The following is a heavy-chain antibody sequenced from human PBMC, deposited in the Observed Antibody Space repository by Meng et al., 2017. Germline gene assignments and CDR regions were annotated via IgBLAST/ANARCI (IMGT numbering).Heavy chain of an antibody. D-gene: IGHD1-26*01. V-gene: IGHV4-38-2*02. CDR1: GYSISSGYY. CDR2: IYHSGST. J-gene: IGHJ6*02. CDR3: ARVQVGSGSYYGYYYGMDV. Sequence: GSLRLSCTVSGYSISSGYYWGWIRQPPGKGLEWIGSIYHSGSTYYNPSLNSRVTISVDTSKNQFSLKLSSVTAADTAVYYCARVQVGSGSYYGYYYGMDVWGQGTTVTVSS.